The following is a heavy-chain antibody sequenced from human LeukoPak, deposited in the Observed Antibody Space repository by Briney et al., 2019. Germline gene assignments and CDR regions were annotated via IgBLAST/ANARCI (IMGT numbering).Heavy chain of an antibody. V-gene: IGHV3-23*01. J-gene: IGHJ4*02. D-gene: IGHD3-16*01. CDR3: AKDGYSRLGSYFDY. CDR1: GFTPRNSV. CDR2: SDTDGDT. Sequence: GGSLRLSCVASGFTPRNSVMSWVRQPPGKGLEWVSSSDTDGDTQYADSVKGRFTMSRDNSKNTLYLQMNSLRAEDTAVYYCAKDGYSRLGSYFDYWGQGTLVTVSS.